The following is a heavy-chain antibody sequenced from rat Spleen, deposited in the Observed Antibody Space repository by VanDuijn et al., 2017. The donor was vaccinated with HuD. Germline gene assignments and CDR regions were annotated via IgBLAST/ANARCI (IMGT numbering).Heavy chain of an antibody. J-gene: IGHJ2*01. Sequence: EVQLVESGGGLVQPGRSLKLSCAASGFTFSNYYMAWVRQAPTKGLEWVAYISAGGDNTYYRDSVKGRFTISRDNAKSTLYLQLDSLRSEDTATYYCAREDLGVEYWGQGVLVTVSS. CDR1: GFTFSNYY. CDR3: AREDLGVEY. D-gene: IGHD5-1*01. V-gene: IGHV5-25*01. CDR2: ISAGGDNT.